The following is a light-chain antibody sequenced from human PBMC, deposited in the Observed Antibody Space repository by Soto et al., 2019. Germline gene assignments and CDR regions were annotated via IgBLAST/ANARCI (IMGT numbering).Light chain of an antibody. CDR3: QSYDSSLSGSVV. V-gene: IGLV1-40*01. CDR1: SSNIGAGYD. Sequence: QSVLTQPPSVSGAPGQRVTISCTGSSSNIGAGYDVHWYQQLPGTAPKLLIYGNSNRPSGVPDRFSGSKSGTSASLAITGLQAEYEADYYCQSYDSSLSGSVVFGGGTKRTVL. CDR2: GNS. J-gene: IGLJ2*01.